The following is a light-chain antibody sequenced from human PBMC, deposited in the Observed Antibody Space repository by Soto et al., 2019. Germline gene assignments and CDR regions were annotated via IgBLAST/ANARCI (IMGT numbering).Light chain of an antibody. CDR3: SSYAGSGTYV. CDR1: SSDVGYYNL. J-gene: IGLJ1*01. V-gene: IGLV2-23*01. CDR2: EGS. Sequence: QSVLTQPASVSGSPGQSIAISCTGTSSDVGYYNLVSWYQQHPGKAPKVMIYEGSNRPAGVSNRFSGSKSGNTASLTISGLQTEDEADYFCSSYAGSGTYVFGTGTKLTVL.